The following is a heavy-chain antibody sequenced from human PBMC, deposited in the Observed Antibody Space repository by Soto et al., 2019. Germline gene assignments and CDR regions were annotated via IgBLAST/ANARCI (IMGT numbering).Heavy chain of an antibody. CDR2: IYYSGST. J-gene: IGHJ4*02. D-gene: IGHD4-4*01. Sequence: LSLTCTVSGGSISSYYWSWIRQPPGKGLEWIGYIYYSGSTNYNPSLKSRVTISVDTSKNQFSLKLSSVTAADTAVYYCARAAPPCNSGIRVYYFDYWGQGTLVTVSS. CDR3: ARAAPPCNSGIRVYYFDY. CDR1: GGSISSYY. V-gene: IGHV4-59*12.